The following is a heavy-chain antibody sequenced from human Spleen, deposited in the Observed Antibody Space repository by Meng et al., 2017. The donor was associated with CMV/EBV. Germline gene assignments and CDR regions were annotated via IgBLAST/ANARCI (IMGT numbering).Heavy chain of an antibody. J-gene: IGHJ6*02. CDR1: AYSFTGYW. CDR3: ARLLGFRYYYYGMDV. V-gene: IGHV5-51*01. D-gene: IGHD2/OR15-2a*01. CDR2: IYPDDSDT. Sequence: GESLKISCKGSAYSFTGYWIGWVRQMPGKGLEWMGIIYPDDSDTRCSPSFQGHVTISADKSINTAYLQWSSLKASDTAMYYCARLLGFRYYYYGMDVWGQGTTVTVSS.